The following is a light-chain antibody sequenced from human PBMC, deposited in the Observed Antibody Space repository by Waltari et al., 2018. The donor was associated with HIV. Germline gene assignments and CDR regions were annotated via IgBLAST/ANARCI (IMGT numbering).Light chain of an antibody. Sequence: QSVLTQPPSASGTPGQRVIISCSGSNSNIGSNSVTWYQQFPGTAPKLLIYNNDQRPSGVPDRFSGSKSVTSASLAISGLQSDDEADYYCAAWDDTLDGWVFGGGTKLTVL. CDR3: AAWDDTLDGWV. CDR1: NSNIGSNS. CDR2: NND. V-gene: IGLV1-44*01. J-gene: IGLJ3*02.